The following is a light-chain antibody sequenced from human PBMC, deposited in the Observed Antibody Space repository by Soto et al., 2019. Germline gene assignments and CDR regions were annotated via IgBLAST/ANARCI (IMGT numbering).Light chain of an antibody. Sequence: QSALTQPASVSGSPGQSITISCTGTSSDVGSYKLVSWYQQHPGKAPKLMLYEVSKRPSGVSNRFSGSKSGNTASLTISGLQAEDEADYYCCSYAGINTFYVFGTGTKVTVL. CDR3: CSYAGINTFYV. CDR2: EVS. V-gene: IGLV2-23*02. J-gene: IGLJ1*01. CDR1: SSDVGSYKL.